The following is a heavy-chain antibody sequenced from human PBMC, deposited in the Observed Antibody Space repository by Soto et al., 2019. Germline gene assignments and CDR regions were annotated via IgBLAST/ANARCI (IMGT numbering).Heavy chain of an antibody. V-gene: IGHV3-64D*06. CDR1: GFSFSSYA. D-gene: IGHD4-17*01. CDR3: ARGFLRIGDYYPGSVAAFDI. Sequence: HPGGSLRLSCSASGFSFSSYAMHWVRQAPGKGLEYVSAISSNGGSTYYADSVKGRFTISRDNSKNTLSLQMSSLRAEDTAVYYCARGFLRIGDYYPGSVAAFDIWGQGTMVTVSS. CDR2: ISSNGGST. J-gene: IGHJ3*02.